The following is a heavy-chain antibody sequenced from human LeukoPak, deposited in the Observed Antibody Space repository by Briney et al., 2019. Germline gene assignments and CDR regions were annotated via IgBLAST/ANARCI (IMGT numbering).Heavy chain of an antibody. CDR3: ARVYTLRYFDSPGPFDY. J-gene: IGHJ4*02. Sequence: GSLRLSCAASGFTFSSYAMSWVRQAPGKGLGWIGEIYHSGSTNYNPSLKSRVTISVDKSKNQFSLKLSSVTAADTAVYYCARVYTLRYFDSPGPFDYWGQGTLVTVSS. D-gene: IGHD3-9*01. V-gene: IGHV4-4*02. CDR2: IYHSGST. CDR1: GFTFSSYAM.